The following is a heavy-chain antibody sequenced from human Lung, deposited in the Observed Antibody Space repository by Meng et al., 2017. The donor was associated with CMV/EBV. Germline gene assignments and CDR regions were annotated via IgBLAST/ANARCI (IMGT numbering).Heavy chain of an antibody. CDR2: SNARGGTT. CDR3: AKSYYGSYESLDD. Sequence: CQASGYNFNNYYMHWVRQAPGHGLEWMGISNARGGTTTYAQKFQGRVTMTRDTSTSTLYMELSSLRSEDTAVYYCAKSYYGSYESLDDWGQGTLVTVSS. J-gene: IGHJ4*02. CDR1: GYNFNNYY. V-gene: IGHV1-46*02. D-gene: IGHD3-10*01.